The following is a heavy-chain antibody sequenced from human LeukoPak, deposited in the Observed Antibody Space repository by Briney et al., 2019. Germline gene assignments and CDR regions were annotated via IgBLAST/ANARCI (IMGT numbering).Heavy chain of an antibody. CDR3: ARLPIMKRAMDV. D-gene: IGHD3-16*01. CDR1: GDSIRSGDSY. CDR2: IYYVGSP. J-gene: IGHJ6*02. V-gene: IGHV4-39*01. Sequence: SETLSLTCSVSGDSIRSGDSYWGWIRQNPWKGLEWIGSIYYVGSPHYNPSLNSRQVTMSVDTLKNQFSLKLTSVTAADTAVYYCARLPIMKRAMDVWGQGTTVTVSS.